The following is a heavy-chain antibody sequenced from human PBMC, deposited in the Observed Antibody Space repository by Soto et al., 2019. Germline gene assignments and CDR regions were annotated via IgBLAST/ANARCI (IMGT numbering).Heavy chain of an antibody. CDR2: IYYSGST. CDR3: ARDTYYFNSGTKLGSYDI. CDR1: GGSISSYC. J-gene: IGHJ3*02. V-gene: IGHV4-59*01. Sequence: SETLSLTCTVSGGSISSYCWSWIRQPPGKGLEWIGYIYYSGSTNYNPSLSSRLTISRDTSKNQLSLKLNSVTAADTAVYYCARDTYYFNSGTKLGSYDIWGQGTSVTVSS. D-gene: IGHD3-10*01.